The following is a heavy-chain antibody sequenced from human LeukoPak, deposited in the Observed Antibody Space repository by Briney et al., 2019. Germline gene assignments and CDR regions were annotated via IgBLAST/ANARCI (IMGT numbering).Heavy chain of an antibody. CDR2: ISYDGSNK. J-gene: IGHJ5*02. V-gene: IGHV3-30*04. Sequence: PGGSLRLSCAASGFTFSSYAMHWVRQAPGKGLAWVAVISYDGSNKYYADSVKGRFTISRDNSKNTLYLQMNSLRAEDTAVYYCARDHREQPGAPGMNWFDPWGQGTLVTVSS. CDR1: GFTFSSYA. CDR3: ARDHREQPGAPGMNWFDP. D-gene: IGHD1/OR15-1a*01.